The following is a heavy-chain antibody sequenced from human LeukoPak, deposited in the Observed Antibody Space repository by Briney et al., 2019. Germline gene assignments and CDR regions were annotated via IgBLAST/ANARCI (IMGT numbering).Heavy chain of an antibody. CDR2: FDPEDGET. D-gene: IGHD1-26*01. CDR3: ATVFLVGARFDAFDI. V-gene: IGHV1-24*01. J-gene: IGHJ3*02. CDR1: GYTLTELS. Sequence: ASVKVSCKVSGYTLTELSMHWVRQAPGKGLEWMGGFDPEDGETIYAQKLQGRVTMTEDTSTDTAYMELSSLRSEDTAAYYCATVFLVGARFDAFDIWGQGTMVTVSS.